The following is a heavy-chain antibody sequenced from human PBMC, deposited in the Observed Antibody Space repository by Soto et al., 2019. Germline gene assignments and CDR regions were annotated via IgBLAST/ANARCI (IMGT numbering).Heavy chain of an antibody. V-gene: IGHV1-69*08. Sequence: QVQLVQSGAEVKKPGSSVKVSCKASGGTFSSYTISWVRQAPGQGLEWMGRIIPILGIANYAQKFQGRVTITADKXTSXAXTELSSLRSEDTAVYYCAREGGITMVRGDYYYGMDVWGQGTTVTVSS. D-gene: IGHD3-10*01. CDR3: AREGGITMVRGDYYYGMDV. CDR2: IIPILGIA. J-gene: IGHJ6*02. CDR1: GGTFSSYT.